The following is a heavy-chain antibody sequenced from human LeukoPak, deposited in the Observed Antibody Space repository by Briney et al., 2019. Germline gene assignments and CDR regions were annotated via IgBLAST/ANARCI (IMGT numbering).Heavy chain of an antibody. CDR3: ARDLVVRGVINQPKVPDYYYGMDV. J-gene: IGHJ6*02. V-gene: IGHV1-2*02. D-gene: IGHD3-10*01. CDR1: GYTFTGYY. Sequence: ASVKVSCKASGYTFTGYYMHWVRQAPGQGLEWMGWINPNSGGTNYAQKFQGRVTMTRDTSISTAYMELSRLRSDDTAVYYCARDLVVRGVINQPKVPDYYYGMDVWRQGTTVTVSS. CDR2: INPNSGGT.